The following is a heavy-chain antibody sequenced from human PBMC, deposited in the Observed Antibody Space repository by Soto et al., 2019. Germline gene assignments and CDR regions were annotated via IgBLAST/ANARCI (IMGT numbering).Heavy chain of an antibody. D-gene: IGHD2-15*01. CDR2: ISGSGGST. J-gene: IGHJ4*02. CDR3: ASYGSSGGSCYHPGDCYSGPCYFDY. Sequence: PGGSLRLSCAASGFTFSSYVMSWVRQAPGKGLEWVSAISGSGGSTYYADSVKGRFTISRDNSKNTLYLQMNSLRAEDTAVYYCASYGSSGGSCYHPGDCYSGPCYFDYWGQGTLVTVSS. V-gene: IGHV3-23*01. CDR1: GFTFSSYV.